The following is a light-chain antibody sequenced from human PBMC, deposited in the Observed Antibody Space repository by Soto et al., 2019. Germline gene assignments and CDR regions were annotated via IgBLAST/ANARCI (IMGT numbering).Light chain of an antibody. J-gene: IGLJ2*01. CDR1: RSDVGSYNS. Sequence: QSALTQPASVSGSPGQSITISCTGTRSDVGSYNSIAWYQQLPGKAPRVMIFEVTKRPSGISNRFSGSKSGSTASLTISGLQAEDEADYYCSSFTSSITLLFGGGTKVTVL. CDR3: SSFTSSITLL. V-gene: IGLV2-14*02. CDR2: EVT.